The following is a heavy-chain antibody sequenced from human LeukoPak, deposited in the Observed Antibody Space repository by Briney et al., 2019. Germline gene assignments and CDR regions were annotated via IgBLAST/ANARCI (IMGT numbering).Heavy chain of an antibody. J-gene: IGHJ4*02. CDR2: ISGSSRST. D-gene: IGHD4-11*01. CDR3: GKDSRPSVTTFRSRWTDS. Sequence: GGSLRLSCAASGFTLSDHYMGWARQAPGKGLEWVSAISGSSRSTYHAESVKGRFTISRDNSKNTLFLQMNSLRAEDTAVYYCGKDSRPSVTTFRSRWTDSWGQGTLVTVSS. V-gene: IGHV3-23*01. CDR1: GFTLSDHY.